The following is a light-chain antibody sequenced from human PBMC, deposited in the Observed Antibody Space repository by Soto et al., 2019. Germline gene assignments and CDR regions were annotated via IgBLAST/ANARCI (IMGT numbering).Light chain of an antibody. CDR3: QQDYSFPIT. Sequence: DIQVTQSPSSVSASVGDRVTITCRASQDIVAYLAWCKHKPGRAPELLIRAASTLQSGAPSRFSGSGYGKDFTLTITSLQPEDFATYNCQQDYSFPITFGQGPRLDI. J-gene: IGKJ5*01. CDR2: AAS. V-gene: IGKV1D-12*01. CDR1: QDIVAY.